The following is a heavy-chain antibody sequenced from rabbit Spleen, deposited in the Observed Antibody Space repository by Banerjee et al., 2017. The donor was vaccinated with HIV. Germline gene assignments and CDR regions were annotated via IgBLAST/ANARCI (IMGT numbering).Heavy chain of an antibody. J-gene: IGHJ4*01. CDR3: ARDLVGVIGWNFYL. CDR2: INTATGKP. D-gene: IGHD1-1*01. V-gene: IGHV1S40*01. Sequence: QSLEESGGDLVKPEGSLTLTCKASGFSFSDRDVMCWVRQAPGKGLEWIACINTATGKPVYASWAKGRFTISRTSSTTVTLQMTSLTAADTATYFCARDLVGVIGWNFYLWGQGTLVTVS. CDR1: GFSFSDRDV.